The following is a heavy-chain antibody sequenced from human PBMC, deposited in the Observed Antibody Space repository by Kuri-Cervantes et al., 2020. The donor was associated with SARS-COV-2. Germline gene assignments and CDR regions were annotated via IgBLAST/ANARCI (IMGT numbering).Heavy chain of an antibody. CDR2: ISAYNGNT. D-gene: IGHD3-16*02. V-gene: IGHV1-18*01. CDR1: GYTFTSYG. Sequence: GGSLRLSCKASGYTFTSYGISWVRQAPGQGLEWMGWISAYNGNTNYAQKLQGRVTMTTDTSTSTAYMELRSLRSDDTAVYYCAGGYLFDYWGQGTLVTVSS. CDR3: AGGYLFDY. J-gene: IGHJ4*02.